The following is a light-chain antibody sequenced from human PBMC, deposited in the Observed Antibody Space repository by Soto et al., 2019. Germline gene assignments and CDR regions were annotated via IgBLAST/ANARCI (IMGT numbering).Light chain of an antibody. CDR1: SSDVSGYNY. Sequence: QSALTQPASVSGSPGQSITISCTGTSSDVSGYNYVSWYQQHPGKAPKLMIYDVSNRPSGVSNRFSGSKSGNTASLTISGLQAEDEADYYCSSYTSSSTPPYVFGTGTQLTVL. J-gene: IGLJ1*01. CDR3: SSYTSSSTPPYV. CDR2: DVS. V-gene: IGLV2-14*01.